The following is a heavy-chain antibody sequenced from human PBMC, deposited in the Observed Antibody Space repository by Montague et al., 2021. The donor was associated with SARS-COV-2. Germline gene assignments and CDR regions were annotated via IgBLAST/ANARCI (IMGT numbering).Heavy chain of an antibody. Sequence: LSLTCSVSGGSTSNYYWTWIRQSPGKGLQWIGYIFYTGSTKFNPSLKSRVSMSLDTSKNHFSLRLSAVTAADTARYYCARAQNICFIANCVNYFDLWGLGALVTVSS. CDR3: ARAQNICFIANCVNYFDL. CDR1: GGSTSNYY. CDR2: IFYTGST. V-gene: IGHV4-59*01. D-gene: IGHD2-15*01. J-gene: IGHJ4*02.